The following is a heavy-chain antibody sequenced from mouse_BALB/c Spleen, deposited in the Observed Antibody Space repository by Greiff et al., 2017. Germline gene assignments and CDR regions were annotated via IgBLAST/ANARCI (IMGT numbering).Heavy chain of an antibody. V-gene: IGHV14-3*02. CDR1: GFNIKDTY. CDR3: ARPYGNYDWFAY. CDR2: IDPANGNT. J-gene: IGHJ3*01. D-gene: IGHD2-1*01. Sequence: EVQLQQSGAELVKPGASVKLSCTASGFNIKDTYMHWVKQRPEQGLEWIGRIDPANGNTKYDPKFQGKATITADTSSNTAYLQLSSLTSEDTAVYYCARPYGNYDWFAYWGQGTLVTVSA.